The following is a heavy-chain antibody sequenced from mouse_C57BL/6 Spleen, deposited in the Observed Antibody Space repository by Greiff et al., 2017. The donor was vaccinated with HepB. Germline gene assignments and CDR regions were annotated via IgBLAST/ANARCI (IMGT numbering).Heavy chain of an antibody. V-gene: IGHV1-22*01. J-gene: IGHJ2*01. Sequence: EVQLQQSGPELVKPGASVKMSCKASGCTFTDYNMHWVKQSHGKSLEWIGYINPNNGGTSYNQKFKGKATLTVNKSSSTAYMELRSLTSEDNAVYDCARSPFYGNYEYYFDDWRQGTTLTVSS. CDR1: GCTFTDYN. D-gene: IGHD2-10*01. CDR2: INPNNGGT. CDR3: ARSPFYGNYEYYFDD.